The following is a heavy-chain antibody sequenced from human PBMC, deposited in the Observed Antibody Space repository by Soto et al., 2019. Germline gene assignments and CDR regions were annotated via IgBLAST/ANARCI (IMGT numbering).Heavy chain of an antibody. Sequence: PGESLKISCKGSGYSFKNYWIAWVRQMPGKGLEWMGIIYPGDSDTRYSPSFQGQVTISADKSISTAYLQWSSLKASDTAMYYCARHEGYYGSPAAGLFDYWGQGTLVTVSS. CDR3: ARHEGYYGSPAAGLFDY. V-gene: IGHV5-51*01. CDR1: GYSFKNYW. J-gene: IGHJ4*02. CDR2: IYPGDSDT. D-gene: IGHD3-10*01.